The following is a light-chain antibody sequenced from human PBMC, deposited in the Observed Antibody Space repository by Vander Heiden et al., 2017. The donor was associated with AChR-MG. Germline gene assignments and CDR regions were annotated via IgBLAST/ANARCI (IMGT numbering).Light chain of an antibody. J-gene: IGLJ2*01. CDR1: SSDVGGYNY. Sequence: QSALTQPASVSGSPGQSITISCTGTSSDVGGYNYVSWYQQHPGKAPKLRSYDVSNRPSGVSNRFSGSKSGNTASLTISGLQAEDEADYYGSSYTSSSTLGIFGGGTKLTVL. CDR2: DVS. CDR3: SSYTSSSTLGI. V-gene: IGLV2-14*01.